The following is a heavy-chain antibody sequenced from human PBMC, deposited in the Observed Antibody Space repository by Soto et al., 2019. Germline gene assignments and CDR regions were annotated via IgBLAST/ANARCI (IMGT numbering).Heavy chain of an antibody. Sequence: GGSLRLSCTASGFTFSNYAMSWVRQAPGKGLEWVSTFSSGGGGTYYADSVKGHFTISRDNSKNTMSLQMNSQRAVDTFVYYCTKANRYCSGANCFTFDYWGLGTLVTVSS. V-gene: IGHV3-23*01. CDR3: TKANRYCSGANCFTFDY. J-gene: IGHJ4*02. CDR2: FSSGGGGT. CDR1: GFTFSNYA. D-gene: IGHD2-15*01.